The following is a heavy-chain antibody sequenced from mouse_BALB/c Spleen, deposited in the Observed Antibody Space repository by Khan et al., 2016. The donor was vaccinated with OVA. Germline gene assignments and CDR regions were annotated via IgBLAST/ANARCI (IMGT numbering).Heavy chain of an antibody. CDR2: INPNNGGT. Sequence: QVQLQQSGAELVKPGASVKLSCTASGYIFTSYYMHWVKQRPGQGLEWIGEINPNNGGTNFTEKFKSMAILTVDKSYSTAYMQLSSLTSEDSAVYYCTRSGYGSFVYWGQGTLVTVSA. J-gene: IGHJ3*01. D-gene: IGHD2-2*01. CDR1: GYIFTSYY. CDR3: TRSGYGSFVY. V-gene: IGHV1S81*02.